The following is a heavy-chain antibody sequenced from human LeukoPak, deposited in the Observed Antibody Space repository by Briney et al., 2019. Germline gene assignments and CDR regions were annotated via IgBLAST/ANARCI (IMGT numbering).Heavy chain of an antibody. CDR1: GFTFSSYS. CDR3: XXXRQSIAARPVSWFDP. D-gene: IGHD6-6*01. Sequence: GGSLRLSCAASGFTFSSYSMNWVRQAPGKGLEWVSSISSSSSYIYYADSVKGRFTISRDNAKNSLYLQMNSLRTEDTAVYYXXXXRQSIAARPVSWFDPWGQGTLVTVSS. J-gene: IGHJ5*02. V-gene: IGHV3-21*01. CDR2: ISSSSSYI.